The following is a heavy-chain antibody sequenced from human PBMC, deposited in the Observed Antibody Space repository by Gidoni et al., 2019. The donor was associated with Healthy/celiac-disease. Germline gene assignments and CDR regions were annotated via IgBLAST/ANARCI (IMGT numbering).Heavy chain of an antibody. CDR2: IYYSGST. V-gene: IGHV4-31*03. CDR1: GGSISSGGYY. Sequence: QVQLQESGPGLVKPSQTLSLTCTVSGGSISSGGYYWSWIRQHPGKGLEWIGYIYYSGSTYYNPSLKSRVTISVDTSKNQFSLKLSSVTAADTAVYYCARSRSDYYDSAEGSFQHWGQGTLVTVSS. CDR3: ARSRSDYYDSAEGSFQH. J-gene: IGHJ1*01. D-gene: IGHD3-22*01.